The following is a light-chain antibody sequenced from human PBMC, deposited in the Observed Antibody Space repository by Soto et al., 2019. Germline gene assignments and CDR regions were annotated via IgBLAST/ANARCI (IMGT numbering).Light chain of an antibody. J-gene: IGKJ5*01. CDR2: GAS. CDR3: QQYGSSPPIT. CDR1: QSVSSSY. Sequence: IVLTQSPGTLSLSPGERATLSCRASQSVSSSYLAWYQQKPGQAPRLLIYGASSRATGITDRFSGSGSGTDFTLTISRLEPEDFAVYYCQQYGSSPPITFGQGTLLEI. V-gene: IGKV3-20*01.